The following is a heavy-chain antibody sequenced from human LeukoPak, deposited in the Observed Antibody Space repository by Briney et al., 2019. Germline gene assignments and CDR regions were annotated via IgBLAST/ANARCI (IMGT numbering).Heavy chain of an antibody. CDR1: GFIFSSQA. CDR3: AREPLNRLRTFDY. Sequence: GGSLRLSCTASGFIFSSQAMHWVRQAPGKGLEWVTTILYDGSKNYYADSMKGRFTISRDNSENTLYLQIDSLRVDDTAMYYCAREPLNRLRTFDYWGQGTLVTVSS. CDR2: ILYDGSKN. V-gene: IGHV3-30-3*01. D-gene: IGHD3-3*01. J-gene: IGHJ4*02.